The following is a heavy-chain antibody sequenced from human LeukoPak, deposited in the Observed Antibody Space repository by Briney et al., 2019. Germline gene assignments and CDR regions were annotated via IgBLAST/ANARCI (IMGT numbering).Heavy chain of an antibody. CDR3: ARTELGTDAFDI. CDR2: ISSSGSTI. V-gene: IGHV3-48*03. CDR1: GFTFSSYE. J-gene: IGHJ3*02. D-gene: IGHD7-27*01. Sequence: GGSLRLSCAASGFTFSSYEMNWVRQAPGKGLEWVSYISSSGSTIYYADSVKGRFTISRDNAKNSPYLQMNSLRAEDTAVYYCARTELGTDAFDIWGQGTMVTVSS.